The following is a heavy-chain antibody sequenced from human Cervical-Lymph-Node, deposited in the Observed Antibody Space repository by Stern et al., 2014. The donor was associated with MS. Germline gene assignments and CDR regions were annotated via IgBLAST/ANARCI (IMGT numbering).Heavy chain of an antibody. Sequence: QVQLVQSGAEVKKPGASVKVSCKTAGYNFTDYGIIWVRQAPGQRLEWMGWINTGNGNRRYSQKIKGRVTITRDTSASTAYMELSSLRSEDTAVYYCARTGTVVTSGYYYGMDVWGQGTTVTVSS. CDR1: GYNFTDYG. J-gene: IGHJ6*02. D-gene: IGHD4-23*01. V-gene: IGHV1-3*04. CDR3: ARTGTVVTSGYYYGMDV. CDR2: INTGNGNR.